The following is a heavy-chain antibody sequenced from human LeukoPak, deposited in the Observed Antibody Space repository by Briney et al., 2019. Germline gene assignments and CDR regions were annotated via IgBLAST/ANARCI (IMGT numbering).Heavy chain of an antibody. D-gene: IGHD2-8*02. Sequence: SSETLSLTCSVSGGSISSGYWSWIRHPPGKGLEWIAYIYNSGRSNYNPSLKSRVTISLDTSKNQFSLKLISVTAADTAVYYCAGGSGASWFDPWGQGTLVTVSS. CDR1: GGSISSGY. J-gene: IGHJ5*02. CDR2: IYNSGRS. CDR3: AGGSGASWFDP. V-gene: IGHV4-59*01.